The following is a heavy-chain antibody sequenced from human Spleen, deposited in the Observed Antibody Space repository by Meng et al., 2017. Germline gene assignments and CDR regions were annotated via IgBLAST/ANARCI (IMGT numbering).Heavy chain of an antibody. Sequence: GESLKISFAASGFTFNDHIMHWVRQVPGKGLEWVSLITCDVDNTYYADSVRGRFTISRDNSKNSLYLQMNSLRDEDTALYYCEKDEYTSGYYFDSWGQGTLVTVSS. J-gene: IGHJ4*02. CDR1: GFTFNDHI. CDR3: EKDEYTSGYYFDS. D-gene: IGHD6-19*01. CDR2: ITCDVDNT. V-gene: IGHV3-43*01.